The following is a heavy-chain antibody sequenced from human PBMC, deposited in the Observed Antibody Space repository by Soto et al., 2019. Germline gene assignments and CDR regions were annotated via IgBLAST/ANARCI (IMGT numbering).Heavy chain of an antibody. J-gene: IGHJ6*02. CDR1: GGSI. CDR3: TTQGFGGLHGLVDV. D-gene: IGHD3-10*01. V-gene: IGHV4-59*08. Sequence: TSETLSLTCTVSGGSIWGWIRQSPRKGLEWIGYISNSGISNYNPCLESRVSISVDTSKNQFSLKLTSVTAADTAVYYCTTQGFGGLHGLVDVWGQGTTVTVSS. CDR2: ISNSGIS.